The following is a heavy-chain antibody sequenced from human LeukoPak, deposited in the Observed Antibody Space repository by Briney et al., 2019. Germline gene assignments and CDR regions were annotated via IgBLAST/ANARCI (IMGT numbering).Heavy chain of an antibody. D-gene: IGHD1-1*01. V-gene: IGHV3-21*01. Sequence: PGGSLRLSCAASGFTFSSYSMNWVRQAPGKGLEWVSSISSSSSYIYYADSVKGRFTISRDNAKNSLYLQMNSLRAEDTAVYYCARDRNLKTTYYMDVWGKGTTVTISS. CDR2: ISSSSSYI. J-gene: IGHJ6*03. CDR3: ARDRNLKTTYYMDV. CDR1: GFTFSSYS.